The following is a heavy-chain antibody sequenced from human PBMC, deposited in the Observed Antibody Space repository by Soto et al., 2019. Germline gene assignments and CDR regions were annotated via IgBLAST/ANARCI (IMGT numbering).Heavy chain of an antibody. CDR2: IYDSGST. CDR3: ASQATGWYPDY. Sequence: PSETLSLTCTVSGGSISSGGDYWSWIRQHPGKGLEWIGYIYDSGSTYYNPSLKSRVTISVDTSKNQFSLKLSSVTAADTGVYYCASQATGWYPDYWGQGTLVTVSS. J-gene: IGHJ4*02. V-gene: IGHV4-31*03. D-gene: IGHD6-19*01. CDR1: GGSISSGGDY.